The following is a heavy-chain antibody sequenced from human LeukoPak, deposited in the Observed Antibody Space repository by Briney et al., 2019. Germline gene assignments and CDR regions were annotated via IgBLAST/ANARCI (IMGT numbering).Heavy chain of an antibody. CDR1: GGSISSYY. J-gene: IGHJ6*02. CDR3: ARSGTSRYYFYGMDV. D-gene: IGHD1/OR15-1a*01. Sequence: SETLSLTCTVSGGSISSYYWSWIRQPPGKGLEWIGYIYYTGSTNYNPSLKSRVTISVDTSKNQFSLKLNSVTATDTAVYYCARSGTSRYYFYGMDVWGQGTTVTVSS. CDR2: IYYTGST. V-gene: IGHV4-59*08.